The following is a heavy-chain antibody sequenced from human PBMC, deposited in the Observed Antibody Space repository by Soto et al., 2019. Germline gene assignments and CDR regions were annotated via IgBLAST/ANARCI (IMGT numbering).Heavy chain of an antibody. CDR2: ISTYSGNT. CDR1: GYRFSSYG. CDR3: ARVNEGVYYDSSGYYDF. J-gene: IGHJ4*02. V-gene: IGHV1-18*03. Sequence: ASVKVSCKASGYRFSSYGICWVRQAPGQGLQWMGWISTYSGNTNFAQDFRDRLTMTTDTSTNTAYMELRSLRPDDMAVYYCARVNEGVYYDSSGYYDFWGQGTLVTVSS. D-gene: IGHD3-22*01.